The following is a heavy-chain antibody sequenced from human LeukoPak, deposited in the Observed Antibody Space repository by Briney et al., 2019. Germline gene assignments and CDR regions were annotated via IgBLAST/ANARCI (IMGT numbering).Heavy chain of an antibody. Sequence: GRSLRLSCAASGFTFSSYGMHWVRQAPGKGLEWVAVIWYDGSNKYYADSVKGRFTISRDNSKNTLYLQMNSLRAEDTAVYYCARDKYVRGVIISSSPRAPFDYWGQGTLVTVSS. D-gene: IGHD3-10*02. CDR1: GFTFSSYG. CDR2: IWYDGSNK. J-gene: IGHJ4*02. CDR3: ARDKYVRGVIISSSPRAPFDY. V-gene: IGHV3-33*01.